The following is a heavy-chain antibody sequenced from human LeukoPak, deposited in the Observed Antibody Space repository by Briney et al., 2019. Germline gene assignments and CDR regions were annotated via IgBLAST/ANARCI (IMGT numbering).Heavy chain of an antibody. D-gene: IGHD6-13*01. V-gene: IGHV3-23*01. Sequence: GGSLRLSCAASGFTFSSYAMSWVRQAPGKGLEWVSAISGSGGSTYYADSVKGRFTISRDNSKNTLYLQMSSLRAEDTAVYYCAKTPKYSSSFQPWFDPWGQGTLVTVSS. CDR1: GFTFSSYA. CDR3: AKTPKYSSSFQPWFDP. J-gene: IGHJ5*02. CDR2: ISGSGGST.